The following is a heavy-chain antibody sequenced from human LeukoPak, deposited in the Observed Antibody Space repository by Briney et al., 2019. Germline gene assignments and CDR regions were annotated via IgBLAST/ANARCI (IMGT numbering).Heavy chain of an antibody. J-gene: IGHJ4*02. CDR2: ISSSGGST. CDR3: AKDYASLYYYDSSGYDV. V-gene: IGHV3-23*01. Sequence: GGSLRLSCAASGFIFSDYAMSWVRQAPGKGLEWVSAISSSGGSTYYADSVKGRFTISRDNSKNTLYLQMSSLRAEDTAVYYCAKDYASLYYYDSSGYDVWGQGTLVTVSS. CDR1: GFIFSDYA. D-gene: IGHD3-22*01.